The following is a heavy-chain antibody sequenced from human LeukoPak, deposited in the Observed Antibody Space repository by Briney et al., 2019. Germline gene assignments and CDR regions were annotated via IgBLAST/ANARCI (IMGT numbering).Heavy chain of an antibody. CDR2: IYYSGST. CDR3: ARRGIVWFGDEPYWYFDL. V-gene: IGHV4-61*05. Sequence: SETLSLTCTVSGGSISSSSYYWGRIRQPPGKGLEWIGYIYYSGSTNYNPSLKSRVTISVDTSKNQFSLKLSSVTAADTAVYYCARRGIVWFGDEPYWYFDLWGRGTLVTVSS. CDR1: GGSISSSSYY. J-gene: IGHJ2*01. D-gene: IGHD3-10*01.